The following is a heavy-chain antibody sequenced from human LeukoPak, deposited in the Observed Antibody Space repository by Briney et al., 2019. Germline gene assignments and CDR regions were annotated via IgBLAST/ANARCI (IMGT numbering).Heavy chain of an antibody. CDR1: GFTFSSYS. CDR3: ARDATLGYFDWSTDAFDI. V-gene: IGHV3-21*01. Sequence: GGSLRLSCAASGFTFSSYSMNWVRQAPGKGLEWVSSISSSSSYIYYADSVKGRFTISRDNAKNSLYLQMNSLRAEDTAVYYCARDATLGYFDWSTDAFDIWGQGTMVTVSS. D-gene: IGHD3-9*01. CDR2: ISSSSSYI. J-gene: IGHJ3*02.